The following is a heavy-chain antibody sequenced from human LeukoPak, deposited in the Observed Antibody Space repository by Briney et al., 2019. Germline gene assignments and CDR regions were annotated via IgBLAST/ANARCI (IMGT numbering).Heavy chain of an antibody. CDR1: GYTFTSYD. CDR3: ARNGDSGSYRFDAFDI. V-gene: IGHV1-2*04. J-gene: IGHJ3*02. CDR2: MNPNSGGT. D-gene: IGHD1-26*01. Sequence: ASVKVSCKASGYTFTSYDINWVRQATGQGLEWMGWMNPNSGGTNYAQKFQGWVTMTRDTSISTAYMELSRLRSDDTAVYYCARNGDSGSYRFDAFDIWGQGTMVTVSS.